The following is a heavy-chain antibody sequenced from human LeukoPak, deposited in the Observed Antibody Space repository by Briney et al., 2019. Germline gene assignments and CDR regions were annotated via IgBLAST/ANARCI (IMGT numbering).Heavy chain of an antibody. CDR2: IYWNDDK. Sequence: SGPTLVNPTQTLTLTCTFSGFSLSTSGVGVGWIRQPPGKALEWLALIYWNDDKRYSPSLESRLTITKDTSKNQVVLTMTNMDPVDTATYYCARSTVTHLVGLYYFDYWGQGTLVTVSS. CDR1: GFSLSTSGVG. J-gene: IGHJ4*02. D-gene: IGHD4-17*01. V-gene: IGHV2-5*01. CDR3: ARSTVTHLVGLYYFDY.